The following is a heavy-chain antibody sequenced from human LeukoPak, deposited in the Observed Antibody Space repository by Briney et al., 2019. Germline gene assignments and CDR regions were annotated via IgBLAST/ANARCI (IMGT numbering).Heavy chain of an antibody. D-gene: IGHD2-2*01. J-gene: IGHJ4*02. Sequence: PGGSLRVSCAATGFTFSDYYMTWIRQAPGKGLEWVSGINWNGGSTGYADSVKGRFTISRDNAKNSLYLQMNSLRAEDTALYYCARVGRGGYEGYWGQGTLVTVSS. V-gene: IGHV3-20*04. CDR3: ARVGRGGYEGY. CDR2: INWNGGST. CDR1: GFTFSDYY.